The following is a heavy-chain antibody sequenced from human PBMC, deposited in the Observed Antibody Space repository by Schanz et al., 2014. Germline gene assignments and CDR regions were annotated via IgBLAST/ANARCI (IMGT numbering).Heavy chain of an antibody. D-gene: IGHD5-12*01. J-gene: IGHJ6*03. Sequence: VQLVESGGGVVRPGGSLRLSCAASGFAFNNYGMHWVRQAPGKGLEWVAIIWYDGNNKKYADSVKGRFTISRDNFKNTLFLQMNSLRAEDTAAYYCARGGSSGYDFSIYYMDVWGNGTTVTVSS. CDR3: ARGGSSGYDFSIYYMDV. CDR1: GFAFNNYG. V-gene: IGHV3-33*01. CDR2: IWYDGNNK.